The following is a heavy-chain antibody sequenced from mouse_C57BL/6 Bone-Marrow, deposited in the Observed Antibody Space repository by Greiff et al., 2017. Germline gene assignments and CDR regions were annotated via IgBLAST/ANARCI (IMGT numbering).Heavy chain of an antibody. J-gene: IGHJ4*01. D-gene: IGHD3-2*02. CDR1: GYTFTDYY. CDR2: INPNNGGT. Sequence: VQLQQSGPELVKPGASVKISCKASGYTFTDYYMNWVKQSHGKSLEWIGDINPNNGGTSYNQKFKGKATLTVDKSSSTAYMELRSLTSEDSAVYYCARGLRLSYAMDYWGQGTSVTVSS. CDR3: ARGLRLSYAMDY. V-gene: IGHV1-26*01.